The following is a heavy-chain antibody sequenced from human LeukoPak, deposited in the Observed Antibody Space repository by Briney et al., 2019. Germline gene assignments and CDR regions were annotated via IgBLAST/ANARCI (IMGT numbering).Heavy chain of an antibody. Sequence: GGSLRLSCAASGFTFSSFTMNWVRQAPGKGLEWVSSISSSSSYIYSADSVKGRFTISRDNARNSLYLRMNSLRAEDTAVCYCARDSVVLGNHDAFDIWGQGTMVTVSS. CDR3: ARDSVVLGNHDAFDI. CDR1: GFTFSSFT. J-gene: IGHJ3*02. D-gene: IGHD2-15*01. V-gene: IGHV3-21*01. CDR2: ISSSSSYI.